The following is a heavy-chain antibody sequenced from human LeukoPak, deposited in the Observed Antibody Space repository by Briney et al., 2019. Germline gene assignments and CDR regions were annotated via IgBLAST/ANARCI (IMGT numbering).Heavy chain of an antibody. CDR2: IYSDNT. J-gene: IGHJ4*02. Sequence: RGSLRLSCTVSGFTVSSSSMSWVRQAPGKGLEWVSFIYSDNTHYSDSVKGRFTISRDNSKNTLYLQMNSLRAEDTAVYYCARRTGAYSHPYDYWGQGTLVTVSS. D-gene: IGHD4/OR15-4a*01. V-gene: IGHV3-53*01. CDR3: ARRTGAYSHPYDY. CDR1: GFTVSSSS.